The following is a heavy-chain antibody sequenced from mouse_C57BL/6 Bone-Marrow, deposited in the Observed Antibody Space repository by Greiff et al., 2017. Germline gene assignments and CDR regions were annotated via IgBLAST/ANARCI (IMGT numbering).Heavy chain of an antibody. J-gene: IGHJ4*01. CDR1: GYTFTSYW. CDR2: IYPSDSET. V-gene: IGHV1-61*01. CDR3: ARTAFLDYAMDY. Sequence: QVQLQQPGAELVRPGSSVKLSCKASGYTFTSYWMDWVKQRPGQGLEWIGNIYPSDSETHYNQKFKDKATLTVDKSSSTAYMQLSSLTSEDSAVYYCARTAFLDYAMDYWGQGTSVTVSS.